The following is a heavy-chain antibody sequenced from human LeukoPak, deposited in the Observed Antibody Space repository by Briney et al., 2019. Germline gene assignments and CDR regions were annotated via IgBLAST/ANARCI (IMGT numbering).Heavy chain of an antibody. V-gene: IGHV7-4-1*02. CDR1: GYTFTSNA. D-gene: IGHD2-15*01. Sequence: ASVKVSCKASGYTFTSNAMNWVRQAPGQGLEWMGWINTNTGNPTYAQGFTGRFVFSLDTSVSTAYLQISSLKAEDTAVYYCARVGRYCSGGSCYFSYYYYMDVWGKGTTVTVSS. J-gene: IGHJ6*03. CDR2: INTNTGNP. CDR3: ARVGRYCSGGSCYFSYYYYMDV.